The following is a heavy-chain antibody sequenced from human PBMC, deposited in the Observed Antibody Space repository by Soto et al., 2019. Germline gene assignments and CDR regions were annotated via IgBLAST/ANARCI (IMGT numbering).Heavy chain of an antibody. CDR1: GGSISSCNYY. CDR3: AREHSSGSDAFDI. V-gene: IGHV4-30-4*08. D-gene: IGHD3-22*01. CDR2: IYYSGST. J-gene: IGHJ3*02. Sequence: ASETLSLTCPVSGGSISSCNYYWSLIRQPPGKGLEWIGYIYYSGSTYYNPSLKSRVTISVDTSKNQFSLKLSSVTAADTAVYYCAREHSSGSDAFDIWGQGTMVT.